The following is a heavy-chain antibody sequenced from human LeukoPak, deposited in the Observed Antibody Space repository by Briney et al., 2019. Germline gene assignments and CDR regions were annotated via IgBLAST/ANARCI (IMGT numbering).Heavy chain of an antibody. CDR3: ARGPLYCSSTSCYISFDY. D-gene: IGHD2-2*02. V-gene: IGHV1-2*02. CDR2: IDPNSGGT. CDR1: GYTFTGYY. Sequence: ASVKVSCKASGYTFTGYYMHWVRQAPGQGLERMGWIDPNSGGTNYAQKFQGRVTMTRDTSISTAYMELSRLRSDDTAVYYCARGPLYCSSTSCYISFDYWGQGTLVTVSS. J-gene: IGHJ4*02.